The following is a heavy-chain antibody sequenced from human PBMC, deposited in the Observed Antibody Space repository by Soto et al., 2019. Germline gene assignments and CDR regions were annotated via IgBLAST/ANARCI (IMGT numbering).Heavy chain of an antibody. J-gene: IGHJ6*04. V-gene: IGHV3-23*01. Sequence: EVQLLESGGGLVQPGGSLRLSCAASGFTFSSYAMSWVRQAPGKGLVWVSAISGSGCSTYYADSVKGLFNISRDNSKNALYLQMNSLRAEDTAVYYCAKDRFGSSTSCCGGYYCIDVWGRGGTVTDSS. CDR3: AKDRFGSSTSCCGGYYCIDV. CDR1: GFTFSSYA. D-gene: IGHD2-2*01. CDR2: ISGSGCST.